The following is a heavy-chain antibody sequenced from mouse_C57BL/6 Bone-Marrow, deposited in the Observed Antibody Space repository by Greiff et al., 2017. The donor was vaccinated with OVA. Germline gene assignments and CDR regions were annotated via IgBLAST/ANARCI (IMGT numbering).Heavy chain of an antibody. J-gene: IGHJ1*03. V-gene: IGHV14-1*01. CDR2: IDPEDGDN. D-gene: IGHD2-1*01. CDR1: GFNIKDYY. Sequence: VQLKESGAELVRPGASVKLSCTASGFNIKDYYMHWVKQRPEQGLEWIGRIDPEDGDNEYAPKFQGQATMTADTSSNTAYLQLSSLTSEDTAVYYCTTIYYGNHWYFDVWGTGTTVTVSS. CDR3: TTIYYGNHWYFDV.